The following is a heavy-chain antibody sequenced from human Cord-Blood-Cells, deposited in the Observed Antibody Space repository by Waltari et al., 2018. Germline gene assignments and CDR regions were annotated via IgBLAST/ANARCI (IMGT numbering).Heavy chain of an antibody. V-gene: IGHV3-15*01. Sequence: EVQLVESGGGLVKPGGSLRLSCAASGFTFSNAWMSWVRRAPGKGLEWVGRIKSKTDGGTTDYAAPVKGRFTSSRDDSKNTLYLQMNSLKTEDTAVYYCTTYFSSGSYYFDYWGQGTLVTVSS. CDR3: TTYFSSGSYYFDY. CDR1: GFTFSNAW. D-gene: IGHD1-26*01. CDR2: IKSKTDGGTT. J-gene: IGHJ4*02.